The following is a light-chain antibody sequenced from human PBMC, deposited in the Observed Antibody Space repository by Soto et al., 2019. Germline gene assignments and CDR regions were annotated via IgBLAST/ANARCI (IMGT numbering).Light chain of an antibody. V-gene: IGKV3-20*01. Sequence: EIVLTQSPGTLSLSPGETATVSCRATESLITKALAWYQQKPGQATRLLIYGAFTRDAAIPDRFNGSGSGTDFALTSSRLALEDSAVYYWQHYGGSPLTFGPGTKVEIK. J-gene: IGKJ3*01. CDR1: ESLITKA. CDR3: QHYGGSPLT. CDR2: GAF.